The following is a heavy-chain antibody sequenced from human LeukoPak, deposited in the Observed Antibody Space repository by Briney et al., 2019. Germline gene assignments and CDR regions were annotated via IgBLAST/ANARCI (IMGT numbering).Heavy chain of an antibody. V-gene: IGHV3-21*06. CDR2: ISTTSSGI. CDR3: ARDFYCPNDVCYDY. D-gene: IGHD2-8*01. Sequence: GGSLRLSCAASGFTFSSYSMAWVRQAPGKGLEWVSSISTTSSGIYYADSVKGRFTVSRDNAKNSLYLQMNSLRADDTAVYYCARDFYCPNDVCYDYWGQGTLVTVS. J-gene: IGHJ4*02. CDR1: GFTFSSYS.